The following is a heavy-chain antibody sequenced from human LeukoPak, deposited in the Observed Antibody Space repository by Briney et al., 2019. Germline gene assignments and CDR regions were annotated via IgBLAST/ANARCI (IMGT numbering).Heavy chain of an antibody. V-gene: IGHV4-61*02. CDR3: ARGFGVVVAAIDY. CDR2: IYTSRNT. J-gene: IGHJ4*02. D-gene: IGHD2-15*01. CDR1: GGSISSCSYY. Sequence: SQTLSLTCTVSGGSISSCSYYWSWIRQPAGKVLEWIGRIYTSRNTNYNPSLKSPVTISVDTSKNQFYLKLISVTAADTPVYYCARGFGVVVAAIDYWGRGNLVPVS.